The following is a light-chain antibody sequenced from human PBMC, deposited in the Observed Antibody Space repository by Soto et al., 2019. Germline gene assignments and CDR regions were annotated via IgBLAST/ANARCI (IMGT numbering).Light chain of an antibody. V-gene: IGLV2-8*01. CDR3: SSYGGGNNYV. CDR2: EVI. CDR1: SSDVGGYNY. Sequence: QSALTQPPSASGSPGQSVTISCTGSSSDVGGYNYVSWYQQHPGKAPKLMIYEVIKRPSGVPDRFSGSKSGNTASLTVSGLQAEDEADYYFSSYGGGNNYVLGTGTKLTVL. J-gene: IGLJ1*01.